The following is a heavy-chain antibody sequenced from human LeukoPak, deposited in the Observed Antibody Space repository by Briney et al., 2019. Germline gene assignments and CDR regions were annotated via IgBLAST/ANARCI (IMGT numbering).Heavy chain of an antibody. Sequence: SVKVSCKASGGTFSSYAISWVRQAPGQGLEWMGGIIPIFGTANYAQKFQGRVTMTEDTSTDTAYMELSSLRSEDTAVYYCATARFGELLIRDYWGQGTLVTVSS. J-gene: IGHJ4*02. D-gene: IGHD3-10*01. CDR1: GGTFSSYA. CDR3: ATARFGELLIRDY. V-gene: IGHV1-69*06. CDR2: IIPIFGTA.